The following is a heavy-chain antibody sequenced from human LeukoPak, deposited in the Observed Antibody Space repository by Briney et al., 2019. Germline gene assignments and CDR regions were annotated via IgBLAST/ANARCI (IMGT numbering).Heavy chain of an antibody. J-gene: IGHJ4*02. CDR1: AVTFRTYS. V-gene: IGHV3-21*01. Sequence: PGGSLRLSCAASAVTFRTYSMNWVRQTPGKGLEWVSSISPSGTYIYYADLVKGRFTISRDNAKNSLSLHMNSLRVDDTALYYCARGLDYGYDSGNRGQGTLVTVSS. CDR3: ARGLDYGYDSGN. D-gene: IGHD4-17*01. CDR2: ISPSGTYI.